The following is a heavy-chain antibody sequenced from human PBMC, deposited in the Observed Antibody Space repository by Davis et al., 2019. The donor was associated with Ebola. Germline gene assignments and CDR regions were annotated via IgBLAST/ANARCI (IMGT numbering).Heavy chain of an antibody. Sequence: MPSETLSLTCAVYGGSFSGYYWSWIRQPPGKGLEWIGEIHHSGSTNYNPSLKSRVTISVDTSKNQFSLKLSSVTAADTAVYYCARENRGYCSSTSCYPYYYYGMDVWGQGTTVTVSS. CDR1: GGSFSGYY. D-gene: IGHD2-2*01. V-gene: IGHV4-34*01. CDR3: ARENRGYCSSTSCYPYYYYGMDV. J-gene: IGHJ6*02. CDR2: IHHSGST.